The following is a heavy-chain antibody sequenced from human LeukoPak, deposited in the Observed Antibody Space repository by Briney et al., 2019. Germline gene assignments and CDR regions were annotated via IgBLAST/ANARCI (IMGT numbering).Heavy chain of an antibody. D-gene: IGHD6-6*01. CDR2: ISTYNDNT. J-gene: IGHJ4*02. V-gene: IGHV1-18*01. CDR1: GYTFTSYD. CDR3: ARIQSRIIAARPGNPAFDY. Sequence: ASVKVSCKASGYTFTSYDISWVGQAPGQGLEWMGWISTYNDNTHYAQKLQGRVTMTTDTSTSTVYMELKSLRSDDTAVYYCARIQSRIIAARPGNPAFDYWGRGTLVTVSS.